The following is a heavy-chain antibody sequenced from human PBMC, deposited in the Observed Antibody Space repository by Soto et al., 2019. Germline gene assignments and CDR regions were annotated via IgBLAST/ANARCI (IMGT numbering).Heavy chain of an antibody. CDR3: ARHYKSSSWSDY. D-gene: IGHD6-13*01. Sequence: PSETLSLTCTVSGGSISSSSYYWGWIRQPPVKGLEWIGRIYYSGSTYSNPSLKSRVTISVDASKNQFTLKLSSVTAAYSAVYYCARHYKSSSWSDYWGQGTLVTVSS. V-gene: IGHV4-39*01. CDR2: IYYSGST. CDR1: GGSISSSSYY. J-gene: IGHJ4*02.